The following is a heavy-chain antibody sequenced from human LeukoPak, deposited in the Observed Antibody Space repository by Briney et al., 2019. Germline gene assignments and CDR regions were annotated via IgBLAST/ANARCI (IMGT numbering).Heavy chain of an antibody. CDR1: GFTFSSYW. D-gene: IGHD3-3*01. Sequence: GGSLRLSCAASGFTFSSYWMSWVRQAPGKGLEWVANIKQDGSEKYYVDSVKGRFTISRDNAKNSLYLQMNSLRAEDTAVYYCXRXXXXXXXXWSXYYRYWGRGTLVTVSS. J-gene: IGHJ4*02. CDR2: IKQDGSEK. V-gene: IGHV3-7*03. CDR3: XRXXXXXXXXWSXYYRY.